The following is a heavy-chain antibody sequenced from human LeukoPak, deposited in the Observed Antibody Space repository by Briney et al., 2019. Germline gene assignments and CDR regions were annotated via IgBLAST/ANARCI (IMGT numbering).Heavy chain of an antibody. CDR2: IYCSGST. Sequence: SETLSLTCTVSGGSISSGGYYWSWIRQHPGKGLEWIGYIYCSGSTYYNPSLKSRVTISVDTSKNQFSLKLSSVTAADTAVYYCARGDYGTPDVWGQGTTVTVSS. V-gene: IGHV4-31*03. D-gene: IGHD4-17*01. CDR3: ARGDYGTPDV. CDR1: GGSISSGGYY. J-gene: IGHJ6*02.